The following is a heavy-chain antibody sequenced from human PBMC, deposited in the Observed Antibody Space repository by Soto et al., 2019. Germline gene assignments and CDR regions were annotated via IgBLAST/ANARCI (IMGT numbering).Heavy chain of an antibody. D-gene: IGHD3-16*01. V-gene: IGHV3-23*01. CDR3: ATEETTVWGFDY. CDR2: ISGIGGST. CDR1: GFTFSSYA. J-gene: IGHJ4*02. Sequence: LRLSCAASGFTFSSYAMIWVRQAPGTGLEWVSAISGIGGSTYYADSVKGRFTISRDNSKNTLYLQMNSLRAEDTAVYYCATEETTVWGFDYWGQGTLVTVSS.